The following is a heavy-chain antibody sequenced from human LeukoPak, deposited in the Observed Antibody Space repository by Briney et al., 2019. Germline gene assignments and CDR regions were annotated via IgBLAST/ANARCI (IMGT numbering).Heavy chain of an antibody. D-gene: IGHD4-17*01. V-gene: IGHV3-72*01. J-gene: IGHJ4*02. CDR1: GFTFSDHY. CDR2: IRKKVNKYTT. Sequence: PGGSLRLSCAASGFTFSDHYMDWVRQAPGKGLEWVGRIRKKVNKYTTEYAASVKGRFTISRVDLRNSLFLQMNSLKIEDTAVYYCTRAHLGDFDYWGRGTLVTVSS. CDR3: TRAHLGDFDY.